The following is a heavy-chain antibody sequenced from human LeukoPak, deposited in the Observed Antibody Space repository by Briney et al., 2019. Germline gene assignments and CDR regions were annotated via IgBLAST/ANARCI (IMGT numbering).Heavy chain of an antibody. V-gene: IGHV3-23*01. CDR2: ISGSGGST. D-gene: IGHD4-11*01. CDR3: AKDLQLHDYGNRRDY. CDR1: GFTFSSYA. Sequence: GGSLRLSCAASGFTFSSYAMSWVRQAPGKGLEWVSAISGSGGSTYYADSVKGRFTISRDNSKNTLYLQMNSLRAEDTAVYYCAKDLQLHDYGNRRDYWGQGTLVTVSS. J-gene: IGHJ4*02.